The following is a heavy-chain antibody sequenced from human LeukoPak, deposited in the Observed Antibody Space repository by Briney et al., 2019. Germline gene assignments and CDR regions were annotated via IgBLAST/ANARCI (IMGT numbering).Heavy chain of an antibody. Sequence: SETLSLTCAVYGESFSGYYWNWIRQPPGKGPEWIGEINHSGSTSYNPSLKSRVTISEDTSKKQFSLKLNSVTAADTAVYYCARGRGYSSSWYYGSGAHFDYWGQGTLVTVSS. CDR1: GESFSGYY. V-gene: IGHV4-34*01. J-gene: IGHJ4*02. CDR2: INHSGST. D-gene: IGHD6-13*01. CDR3: ARGRGYSSSWYYGSGAHFDY.